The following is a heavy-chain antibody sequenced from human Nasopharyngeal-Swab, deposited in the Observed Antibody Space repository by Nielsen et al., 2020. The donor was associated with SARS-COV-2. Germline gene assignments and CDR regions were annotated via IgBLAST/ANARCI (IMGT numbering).Heavy chain of an antibody. V-gene: IGHV3-21*01. J-gene: IGHJ3*02. CDR2: ISSSSSYI. D-gene: IGHD4-23*01. CDR1: GFTFSSYG. CDR3: ARALRWGAFDI. Sequence: GGSLRLSCAASGFTFSSYGMNWVRQAPGKGLEWVSSISSSSSYIYYADSVKGRFTISRDNAKNSLYLQMNSLRAEDTAVYYCARALRWGAFDIWGQGTMVTVSS.